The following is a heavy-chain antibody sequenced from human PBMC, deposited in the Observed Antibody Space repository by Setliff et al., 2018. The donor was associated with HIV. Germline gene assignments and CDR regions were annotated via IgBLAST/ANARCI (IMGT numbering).Heavy chain of an antibody. CDR2: IRSKTDGATA. CDR1: GFTFSNAW. J-gene: IGHJ5*01. V-gene: IGHV3-15*01. Sequence: GSLRLSCAASGFTFSNAWMSWVRQTPGKGLEWVGRIRSKTDGATADYAAPVKGRFTISRDDSKNTLFLQMNSLKTEDTAMYYCTPIHNYTDHCPDSWGQGTLVTVSS. D-gene: IGHD2-21*02. CDR3: TPIHNYTDHCPDS.